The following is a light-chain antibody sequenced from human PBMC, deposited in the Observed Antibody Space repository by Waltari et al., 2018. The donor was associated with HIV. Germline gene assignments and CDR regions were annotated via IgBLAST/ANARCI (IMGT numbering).Light chain of an antibody. V-gene: IGKV2-28*01. J-gene: IGKJ1*01. CDR1: QSLLHSNGYNY. Sequence: DIVMTQSPLSLPVTPGEPASISCRSSQSLLHSNGYNYLDWYLQNPGQSPQLLISLGSNRASGVPDRFSGSGSGTDFTLKISRVEAEDVGVYYCMQALQTPGWTFGQGTKVEIK. CDR2: LGS. CDR3: MQALQTPGWT.